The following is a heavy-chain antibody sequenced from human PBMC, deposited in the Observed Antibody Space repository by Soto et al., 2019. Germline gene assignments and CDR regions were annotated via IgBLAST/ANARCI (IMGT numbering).Heavy chain of an antibody. CDR2: INQDGRAT. D-gene: IGHD4-4*01. CDR1: GFTFSSYW. J-gene: IGHJ4*02. CDR3: TREHEYGGNYWGH. Sequence: EVQLVESGGDLVQPGGSLRLSCAASGFTFSSYWMHWVRQAPGTGLVWVSRINQDGRATNYADSVKGRFTISRDNAKSTLYLQMNKLGAEDSAVYYCTREHEYGGNYWGHWGQGTLVSVSS. V-gene: IGHV3-74*01.